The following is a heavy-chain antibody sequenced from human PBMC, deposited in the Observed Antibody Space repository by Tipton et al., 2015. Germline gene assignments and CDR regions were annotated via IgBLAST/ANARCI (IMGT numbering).Heavy chain of an antibody. CDR2: IWYGGSNK. CDR3: ARDRGTMVRGVIIEEQQNYGMDV. J-gene: IGHJ6*02. D-gene: IGHD3-10*01. CDR1: GFSFSSYG. V-gene: IGHV3-33*01. Sequence: QLVQSGGGVVQPGRSLRLSCAASGFSFSSYGMHWVRQAPGKGLEWVAVIWYGGSNKHYADSVKGRFTVSRDNSKKTLYLQMNSLRAEDTAVYYCARDRGTMVRGVIIEEQQNYGMDVWGQGTTVTVSS.